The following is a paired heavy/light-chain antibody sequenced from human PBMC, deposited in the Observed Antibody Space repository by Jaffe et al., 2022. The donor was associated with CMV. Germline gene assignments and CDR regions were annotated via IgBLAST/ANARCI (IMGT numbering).Light chain of an antibody. V-gene: IGLV3-1*01. CDR1: KLGDKY. CDR2: QDS. CDR3: QAWDSSIWV. J-gene: IGLJ3*02. Sequence: SYELTQPPSVSVSPGQTASITCSGDKLGDKYACWYQQKPGQSPVLVIYQDSKRPSGIPERFSGSNSGNTATLTISGTQAMDEADYYCQAWDSSIWVFGGGTKLTVL.
Heavy chain of an antibody. CDR2: IIPILGIA. CDR3: ARDAVDTAMVTGTNYYYYYMDV. D-gene: IGHD5-18*01. CDR1: GGTFSSYA. J-gene: IGHJ6*03. Sequence: QVQLVQSGAEVKKPGSSVKVSCKASGGTFSSYAISWVRQAPGQGLEWMGRIIPILGIANYAQKFQGRVTITADKSTSTAYMELSSLRSEDTAVYYCARDAVDTAMVTGTNYYYYYMDVWGKGTTVTVSS. V-gene: IGHV1-69*09.